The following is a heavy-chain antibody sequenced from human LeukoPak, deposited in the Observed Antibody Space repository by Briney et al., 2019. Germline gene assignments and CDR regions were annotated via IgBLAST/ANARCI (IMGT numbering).Heavy chain of an antibody. J-gene: IGHJ5*02. CDR2: INHSGST. Sequence: SETLSLTCAVYGGSFSGYYWCWIRQPPGKGLEWIGEINHSGSTNYNPSLKSRVTISVDTSKNQFSLKLSSVTAADTAVYYCAREGIVVVPAAKDWFDPWGQGTLVTVSS. V-gene: IGHV4-34*01. CDR1: GGSFSGYY. D-gene: IGHD2-2*01. CDR3: AREGIVVVPAAKDWFDP.